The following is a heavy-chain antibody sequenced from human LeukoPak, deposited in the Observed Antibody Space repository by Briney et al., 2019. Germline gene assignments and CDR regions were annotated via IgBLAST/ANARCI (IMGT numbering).Heavy chain of an antibody. J-gene: IGHJ4*02. Sequence: GGSLRLSCAASGFIFSDYYMSWIRQAPGKGLEWVSYISSSGSTIYYADSVKGRFTTSRDNAKNSLYLQMNSLRAEDTAVYYCARDLEAAAGRPPFDYWGQGTLVTVSS. CDR3: ARDLEAAAGRPPFDY. D-gene: IGHD6-13*01. V-gene: IGHV3-11*01. CDR1: GFIFSDYY. CDR2: ISSSGSTI.